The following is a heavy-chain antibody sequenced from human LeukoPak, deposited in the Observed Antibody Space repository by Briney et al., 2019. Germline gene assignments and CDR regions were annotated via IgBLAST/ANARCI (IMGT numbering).Heavy chain of an antibody. J-gene: IGHJ6*02. V-gene: IGHV3-30*02. CDR3: AKSRPFVGDYYYYYGMDV. Sequence: GGSLRLSCAASGFTFSSYGMHWVRQAPGKGLGWVAFIRYDGSNKYYADSVKGRFTISRDNSKNTLYLQMNSLRAEDTAVYYCAKSRPFVGDYYYYYGMDVWGQGTTVTVSS. CDR2: IRYDGSNK. CDR1: GFTFSSYG. D-gene: IGHD2-21*01.